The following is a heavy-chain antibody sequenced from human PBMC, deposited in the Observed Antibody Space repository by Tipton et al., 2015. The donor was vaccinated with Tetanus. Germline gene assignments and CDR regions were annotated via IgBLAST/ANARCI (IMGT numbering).Heavy chain of an antibody. D-gene: IGHD5-12*01. J-gene: IGHJ6*02. Sequence: VQLVQSGAEVKKPGESLKISCRGSGYNFTHYSIGWVRQMPGKGLEWVGIIDPRDSETFQGHVTISAEKSISTASLQWSSLKASDSAIYYCARLGAKAPHGRSDYFYNYGKDVWGQGTTVTVSS. CDR1: GYNFTHYS. V-gene: IGHV5-51*01. CDR2: IDPRDSET. CDR3: ARLGAKAPHGRSDYFYNYGKDV.